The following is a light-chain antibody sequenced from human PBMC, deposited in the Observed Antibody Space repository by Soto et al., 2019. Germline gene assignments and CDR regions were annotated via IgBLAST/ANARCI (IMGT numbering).Light chain of an antibody. V-gene: IGKV1-5*01. J-gene: IGKJ1*01. CDR3: QQYHRYST. CDR1: QSISAR. Sequence: DIQMTQSPSTLSASVGDRVTITCRASQSISARLAWYQQKPGKAPNLLIYDVSTLDSGVPSRFSGSASGTEFTLTISSLESDDFATYYCQQYHRYSTFGQGTKVDIK. CDR2: DVS.